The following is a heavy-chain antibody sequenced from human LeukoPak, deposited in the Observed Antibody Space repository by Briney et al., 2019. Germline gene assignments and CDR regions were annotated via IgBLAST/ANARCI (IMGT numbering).Heavy chain of an antibody. CDR1: GGSISSGDYY. Sequence: PSETLSLTCTVSGGSISSGDYYWSWIRQPPGKGLEWIGYIYYSGSTYYNPSLKSRVTISVDTSKNQFSLKLSSVTAADTAVYYCARCSVDFQGLFGYWGQGTLVTVSS. D-gene: IGHD4-23*01. J-gene: IGHJ4*02. CDR3: ARCSVDFQGLFGY. CDR2: IYYSGST. V-gene: IGHV4-30-4*08.